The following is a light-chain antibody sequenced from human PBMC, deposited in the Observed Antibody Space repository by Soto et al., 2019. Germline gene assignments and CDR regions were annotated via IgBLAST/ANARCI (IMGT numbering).Light chain of an antibody. CDR3: SSYTSSTTLYV. Sequence: QSALTQPASVSGSPGQSITISCTGASSDVGNYNYVSWYQRHPGKAPKLIIYDVSNRPSGVSNRFSGSKSGNTASLTISGLQAEDEADYYCSSYTSSTTLYVFGTGTKVTVL. J-gene: IGLJ1*01. V-gene: IGLV2-14*03. CDR1: SSDVGNYNY. CDR2: DVS.